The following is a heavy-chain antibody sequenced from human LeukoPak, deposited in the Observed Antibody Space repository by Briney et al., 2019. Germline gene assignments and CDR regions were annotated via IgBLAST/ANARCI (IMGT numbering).Heavy chain of an antibody. CDR1: GGSISSGSYY. V-gene: IGHV4-61*02. CDR2: IYTSGST. J-gene: IGHJ3*02. CDR3: ARGWELRAHDAFDI. Sequence: SQTLSLTCTVSGGSISSGSYYWSWIRQPAGKGLEWIGRIYTSGSTNYNPSLKRRVTISVDTSKNQFSLKLSSVTAADTAVYYCARGWELRAHDAFDIWGQGTMVTVSS. D-gene: IGHD1-26*01.